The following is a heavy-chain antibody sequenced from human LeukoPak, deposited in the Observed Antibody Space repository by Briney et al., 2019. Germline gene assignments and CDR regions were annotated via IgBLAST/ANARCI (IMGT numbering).Heavy chain of an antibody. J-gene: IGHJ3*02. V-gene: IGHV1-69*05. D-gene: IGHD3-22*01. CDR3: ASSMIVVVNHDAFDI. Sequence: ASVKVSCKASGGTFSSYAISWVRQAPGQGLEWMGGIIPIFGTANYAQKFQGRVTITTDESTSTAYMELSSLRSEDTAVYYCASSMIVVVNHDAFDIWGQGIMVTVSS. CDR1: GGTFSSYA. CDR2: IIPIFGTA.